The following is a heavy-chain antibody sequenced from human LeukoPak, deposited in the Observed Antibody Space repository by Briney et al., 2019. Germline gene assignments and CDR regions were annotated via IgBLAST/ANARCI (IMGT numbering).Heavy chain of an antibody. CDR2: IYYSGST. D-gene: IGHD2-15*01. V-gene: IGHV4-59*12. CDR3: ARGSCSGGSCYRGYYYYMDV. J-gene: IGHJ6*03. Sequence: PSETLSLTCTVSGGSISSYYWSWIRQPPGKGLEWIGYIYYSGSTNYNPSLKSRVTISVDTSKNQFSLKLSSVTAADTAVYYCARGSCSGGSCYRGYYYYMDVWGKGTTVTVSS. CDR1: GGSISSYY.